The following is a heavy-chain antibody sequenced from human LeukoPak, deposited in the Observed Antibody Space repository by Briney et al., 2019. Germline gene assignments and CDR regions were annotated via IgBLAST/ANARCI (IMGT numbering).Heavy chain of an antibody. D-gene: IGHD5-18*01. J-gene: IGHJ4*02. Sequence: PGGSLRLSCAASGFTFSTYAMNWVRQAPGKGLEWVSAIRGSAGSTYYADSLKGRFTISRDNSKNTLYLQMNSLRAEDTAIYYCAKSFLGFSYGKIDSWGQGTLDTVSS. V-gene: IGHV3-23*01. CDR1: GFTFSTYA. CDR3: AKSFLGFSYGKIDS. CDR2: IRGSAGST.